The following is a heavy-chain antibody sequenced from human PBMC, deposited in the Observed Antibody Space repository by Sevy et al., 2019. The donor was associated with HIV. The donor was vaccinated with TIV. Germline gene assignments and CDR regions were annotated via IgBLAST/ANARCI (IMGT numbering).Heavy chain of an antibody. CDR1: GGTFSSYA. CDR2: IIPIFGTA. Sequence: ASVKVSCKASGGTFSSYAISWVRQAPGQGLEWMGGIIPIFGTANYSQKFQGRVTITADESTSTDYMELSSLRSEDTAVYYCARAGDYSKHYYYYYMDVWGKGTTVTVSS. D-gene: IGHD4-4*01. J-gene: IGHJ6*03. V-gene: IGHV1-69*13. CDR3: ARAGDYSKHYYYYYMDV.